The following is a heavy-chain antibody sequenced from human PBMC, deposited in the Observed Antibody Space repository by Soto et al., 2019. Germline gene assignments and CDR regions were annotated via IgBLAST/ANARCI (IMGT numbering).Heavy chain of an antibody. CDR3: AHDDIVLVPAAHYQYYYYGMDV. D-gene: IGHD2-2*01. CDR2: IIPIFGTA. V-gene: IGHV1-69*12. CDR1: GGTFSSYA. Sequence: QVQLVQSGAEVKKPGSSVKVSCKASGGTFSSYAISWVRQAPGQGLEWMGGIIPIFGTANNAQKFQGRVTITADESTSTDYMELSSLRSEDTDVYYCAHDDIVLVPAAHYQYYYYGMDVWGQGTTVTVSS. J-gene: IGHJ6*02.